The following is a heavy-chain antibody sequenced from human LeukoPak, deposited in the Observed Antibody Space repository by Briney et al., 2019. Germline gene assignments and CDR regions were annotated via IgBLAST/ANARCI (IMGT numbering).Heavy chain of an antibody. J-gene: IGHJ6*03. CDR3: ARAIRGSKIASRYYYYYMDV. D-gene: IGHD3-10*01. V-gene: IGHV1-2*02. Sequence: ASVKVSCKASGYTFTGYYMHWVRQAPGQGLEWMGCINPNSGGTKYAQKFQGGVTLTRDTSISTAYMELSRLRSDDTAVYYCARAIRGSKIASRYYYYYMDVWGKGTTVTVPS. CDR2: INPNSGGT. CDR1: GYTFTGYY.